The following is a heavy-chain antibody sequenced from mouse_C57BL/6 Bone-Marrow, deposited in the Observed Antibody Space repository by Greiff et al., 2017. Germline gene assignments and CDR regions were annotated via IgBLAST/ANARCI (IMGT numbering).Heavy chain of an antibody. D-gene: IGHD1-1*01. CDR3: SRSTTVGYSMDY. V-gene: IGHV5-4*01. CDR1: GFTFSSYA. CDR2: ISDGGSDT. J-gene: IGHJ4*01. Sequence: EVHLVESGGGLVQPGGSLKLSCEASGFTFSSYAMSWVRQTPEKRLEWVAPISDGGSDTYYSDNVQGRFTISIDNAKKNLYLQMSHLKSEDTAMYYCSRSTTVGYSMDYWDQGTSITVSS.